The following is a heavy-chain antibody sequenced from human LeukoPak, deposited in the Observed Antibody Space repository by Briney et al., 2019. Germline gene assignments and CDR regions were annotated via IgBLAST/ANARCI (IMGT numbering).Heavy chain of an antibody. CDR1: GFTFSSYE. CDR2: SSSSGSTI. V-gene: IGHV3-48*03. CDR3: AKLVRGGRYFDY. Sequence: GGSLRLSCAASGFTFSSYEMNWVRQAPGKGLEWVSHSSSSGSTIYYADSVKGRFTISRDNSKNTLYLQMNSLRAEDTAVYYCAKLVRGGRYFDYWGQGTLVTVSS. J-gene: IGHJ4*02. D-gene: IGHD3-10*01.